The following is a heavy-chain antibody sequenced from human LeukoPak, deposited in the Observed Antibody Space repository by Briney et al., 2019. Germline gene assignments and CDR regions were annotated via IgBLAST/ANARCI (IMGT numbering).Heavy chain of an antibody. D-gene: IGHD3-10*01. CDR2: FYHSGIS. J-gene: IGHJ4*02. V-gene: IGHV4-30-2*01. Sequence: SQTLSLTCIVSGGSISSGGYYWNWIRQPPGKGLEWIGYFYHSGISYYNPSLKSRVTISVDTSKNQFSLKLSSVTAADTAVYYCARGDYYGSGSRYFDYWGQGTLVTVSS. CDR3: ARGDYYGSGSRYFDY. CDR1: GGSISSGGYY.